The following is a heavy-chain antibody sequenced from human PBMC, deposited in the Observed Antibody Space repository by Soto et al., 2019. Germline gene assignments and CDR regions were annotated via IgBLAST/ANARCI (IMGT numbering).Heavy chain of an antibody. V-gene: IGHV3-7*05. CDR1: GYKFRTYW. D-gene: IGHD1-26*01. Sequence: VQLVESGGGLVQPGGSLRLSCAASGYKFRTYWMSWVRQAPGKGLEWGGNLNQDGSENYYYEDSVKGRFTISRDNAKNSLYLQLTSLRADDTAVYYCARATGNGYYGQDTWGMEVWCQGTEVTVSS. CDR2: LNQDGSENY. CDR3: ARATGNGYYGQDTWGMEV. J-gene: IGHJ6*02.